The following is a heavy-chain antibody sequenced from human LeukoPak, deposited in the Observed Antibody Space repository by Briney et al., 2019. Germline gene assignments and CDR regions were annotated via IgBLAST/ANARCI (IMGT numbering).Heavy chain of an antibody. D-gene: IGHD2-21*02. V-gene: IGHV3-74*01. CDR1: GFTLSNYW. CDR3: ARFVVVTAGDY. CDR2: LHSNGAFT. Sequence: ESLRLSYSASGFTLSNYWMPWVRQAPGKGQVWVARLHSNGAFTTYADSVKGRFTISRDTAKNTLYLQMNSLRVEDTAVYYCARFVVVTAGDYWGQGTLVTVSS. J-gene: IGHJ4*01.